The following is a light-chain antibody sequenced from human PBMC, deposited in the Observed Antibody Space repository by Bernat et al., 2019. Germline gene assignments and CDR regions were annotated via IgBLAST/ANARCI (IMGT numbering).Light chain of an antibody. Sequence: DIQMTQSPSSLSASVGDTVTITCRASQSIADYLNWYQHRPGKAPKLLIHAASSLQRGVPSRFSGSGSGTDFTLTISNLQPEDFATYYCQRSDTMPFTFGQGTRLDLK. V-gene: IGKV1-39*01. J-gene: IGKJ2*01. CDR3: QRSDTMPFT. CDR1: QSIADY. CDR2: AAS.